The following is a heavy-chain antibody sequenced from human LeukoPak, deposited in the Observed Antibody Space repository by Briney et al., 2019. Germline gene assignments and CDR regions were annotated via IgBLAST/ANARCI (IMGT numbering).Heavy chain of an antibody. V-gene: IGHV3-21*01. J-gene: IGHJ6*04. CDR2: ISSSSSHI. CDR1: GFTFSSYS. CDR3: ARGDCSGGSCYYYYYGMDV. Sequence: GGSLTLSCAASGFTFSSYSMNRVRQAPGKGLEWVSSISSSSSHIYYADSVKGRFTISRDNAKNSLYLQMNSLRAEDTAVYYCARGDCSGGSCYYYYYGMDVWGKGTTVTVSS. D-gene: IGHD2-15*01.